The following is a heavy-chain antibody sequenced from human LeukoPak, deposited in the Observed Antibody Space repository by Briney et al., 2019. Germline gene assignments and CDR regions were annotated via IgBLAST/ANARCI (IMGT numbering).Heavy chain of an antibody. D-gene: IGHD6-19*01. Sequence: ASVKVSCKVSGYTFTDYYMHWVRQAPGQGLEWMGWINPNSGGTNYAQKFQGRVTMTRDTSISTAYMELSRLRSDDTAVYYCARELTAVAGTLGGYWGQGTLVTVSS. V-gene: IGHV1-2*02. CDR2: INPNSGGT. CDR3: ARELTAVAGTLGGY. J-gene: IGHJ4*02. CDR1: GYTFTDYY.